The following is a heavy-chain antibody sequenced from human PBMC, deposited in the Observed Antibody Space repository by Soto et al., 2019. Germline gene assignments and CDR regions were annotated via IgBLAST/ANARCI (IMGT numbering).Heavy chain of an antibody. Sequence: GGSLRLSCAASGFTFSTYGMHWVRQAPGKGLEWVAAMSYDGTKQYYVDSVKGRFTISRDNSRNTLFLQLNSLRDEDTAVYYCAKEYGSTWIDHWGQGTPLTVSS. D-gene: IGHD6-13*01. J-gene: IGHJ4*02. V-gene: IGHV3-30*18. CDR3: AKEYGSTWIDH. CDR1: GFTFSTYG. CDR2: MSYDGTKQ.